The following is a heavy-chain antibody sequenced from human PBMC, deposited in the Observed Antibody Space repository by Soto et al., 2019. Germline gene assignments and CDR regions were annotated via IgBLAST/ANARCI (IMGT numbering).Heavy chain of an antibody. CDR2: IYSGGST. CDR1: GFTVSSNY. D-gene: IGHD5-12*01. Sequence: EVQLVESGGGLVQPGGSLRLSCAASGFTVSSNYMSWVRQAPGKRLEWVSVIYSGGSTYYADSVKGRFTISRHNSKNTLYLQMNSLRAEDTAVYYCARGGGYSGYERYGYWGQGTLVTVSS. CDR3: ARGGGYSGYERYGY. J-gene: IGHJ4*02. V-gene: IGHV3-53*04.